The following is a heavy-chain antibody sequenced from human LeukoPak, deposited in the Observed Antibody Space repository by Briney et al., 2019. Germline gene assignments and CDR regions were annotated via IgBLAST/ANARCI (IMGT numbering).Heavy chain of an antibody. CDR1: GGSFSGYY. CDR2: INHSGST. V-gene: IGHV4-34*01. J-gene: IGHJ4*02. CDR3: GRISDILTGYPFDY. Sequence: SETLSLTCAVYGGSFSGYYWSWIRQPPGKGLEWIGEINHSGSTNYNPSLKSRVTISVDTSKNQFSLKLSSVTAADTAVYYCGRISDILTGYPFDYWGQGTLVTVSS. D-gene: IGHD3-9*01.